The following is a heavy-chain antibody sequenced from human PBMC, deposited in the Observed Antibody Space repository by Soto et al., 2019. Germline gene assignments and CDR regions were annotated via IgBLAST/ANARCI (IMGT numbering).Heavy chain of an antibody. V-gene: IGHV4-4*02. D-gene: IGHD3-3*01. CDR2: IYHSGST. J-gene: IGHJ5*02. CDR3: AKGNTDFWSGYYYSRRWFAP. CDR1: GGSISSSNW. Sequence: SETLSLTCAVSGGSISSSNWWSWVRQPPGKGLEWIGEIYHSGSTNYNPSLKSRVTISVDKSKNQFSLKLSSVTAADTAVYYCAKGNTDFWSGYYYSRRWFAPWGQGTLVTVSS.